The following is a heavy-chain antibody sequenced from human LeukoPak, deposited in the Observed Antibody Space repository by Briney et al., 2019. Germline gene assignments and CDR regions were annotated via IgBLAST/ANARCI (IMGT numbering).Heavy chain of an antibody. CDR3: GKTTVGYSSGQKPAWPVDY. J-gene: IGHJ4*02. V-gene: IGHV3-23*01. CDR1: GFTFGSHA. D-gene: IGHD5-18*01. CDR2: IFGSGGSP. Sequence: GGALRLSCEASGFTFGSHAMYWVRQAPGKGLEWVAGIFGSGGSPHYADPVKGRFTISRDNSRNTVYLQINSLRAEDTAVYYCGKTTVGYSSGQKPAWPVDYWGQGTLVTVSS.